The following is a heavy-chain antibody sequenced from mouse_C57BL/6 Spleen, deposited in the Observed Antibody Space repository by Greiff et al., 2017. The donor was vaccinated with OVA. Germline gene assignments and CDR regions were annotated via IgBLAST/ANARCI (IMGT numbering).Heavy chain of an antibody. CDR3: ARRGGLWPSTLDY. CDR2: IYPSDSET. J-gene: IGHJ2*01. Sequence: QVQLKQPGAELVRPGSSVKLSCKASGYTFTSYWMDWVKQRPGQGLEWIGNIYPSDSETHYNQKFKDKATLTVDKSSSTAYMQLSSLTSEDSAVYYCARRGGLWPSTLDYWGQGTTLTVSS. D-gene: IGHD1-1*02. V-gene: IGHV1-61*01. CDR1: GYTFTSYW.